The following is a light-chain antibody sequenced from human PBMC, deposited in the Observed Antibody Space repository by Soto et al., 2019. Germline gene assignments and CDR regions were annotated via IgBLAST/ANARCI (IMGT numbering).Light chain of an antibody. Sequence: EIVLTQSPGTLSLSPGERATLSCRASQSVSSSNLAWYQQKPGQAPRLLIYGASSRATGIPDRFSGSGSGTDFTLTITRRESEDFAVYYCQQYGSTPRTFGQGTKVEIK. CDR3: QQYGSTPRT. CDR2: GAS. J-gene: IGKJ1*01. CDR1: QSVSSSN. V-gene: IGKV3-20*01.